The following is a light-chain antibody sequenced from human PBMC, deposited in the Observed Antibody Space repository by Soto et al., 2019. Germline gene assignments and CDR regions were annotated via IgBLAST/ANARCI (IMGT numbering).Light chain of an antibody. Sequence: SVLTQPPSASGSPAQSVIVSCTGTSSDVGGYNLVSSHQQHPDKLHRLIIYETFKRPSRLPDRFSGSQSGNTASLTVSGLQAEDEADYSCASYTTNSTYVFGTGTKVTAL. V-gene: IGLV2-8*01. CDR2: ETF. CDR1: SSDVGGYNL. CDR3: ASYTTNSTYV. J-gene: IGLJ1*01.